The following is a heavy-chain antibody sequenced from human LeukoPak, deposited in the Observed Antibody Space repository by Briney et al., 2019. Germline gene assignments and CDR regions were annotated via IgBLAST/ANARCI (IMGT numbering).Heavy chain of an antibody. CDR2: ISGSGGST. Sequence: PGGTLRLSCAASGFTFSSYGMSWVRQAPGKGLEWVSAISGSGGSTSYAQKFQGRVTMTRDMSTSTVYMELSSLRSEDTAVYYCAREEAIVGALDYWGQGTLVTVSS. V-gene: IGHV3-23*01. CDR3: AREEAIVGALDY. J-gene: IGHJ4*02. CDR1: GFTFSSYG. D-gene: IGHD1-26*01.